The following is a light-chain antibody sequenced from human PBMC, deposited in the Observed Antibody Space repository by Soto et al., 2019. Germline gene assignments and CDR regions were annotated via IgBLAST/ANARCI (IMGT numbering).Light chain of an antibody. CDR3: QKYDSAPQT. CDR1: QGIGNY. Sequence: DIQMTQSPSSLSASVGDRVTITCRASQGIGNYLAWFQQKPGKVPKLLIYGASTLQSGIPSRFRGSGSGTDFTLTISSLQPEDVATYYCQKYDSAPQTFGQGTKEGIK. CDR2: GAS. V-gene: IGKV1-27*01. J-gene: IGKJ1*01.